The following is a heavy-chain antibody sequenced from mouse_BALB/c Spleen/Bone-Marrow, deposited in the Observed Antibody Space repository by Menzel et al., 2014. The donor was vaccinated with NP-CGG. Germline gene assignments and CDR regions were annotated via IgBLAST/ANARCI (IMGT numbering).Heavy chain of an antibody. CDR2: IYPGDGST. Sequence: VQLQQSGPELVKPGASVKMSCKASGYTFTSYYIHWVKQRPRQGLEWIGWIYPGDGSTKYNEKFKGKTTLTADKSSSTAYMLLSSLTSEDSAIYFCAREAYYDYDEGFAYWGQGTLVTVSA. V-gene: IGHV1S56*01. CDR3: AREAYYDYDEGFAY. CDR1: GYTFTSYY. D-gene: IGHD2-4*01. J-gene: IGHJ3*01.